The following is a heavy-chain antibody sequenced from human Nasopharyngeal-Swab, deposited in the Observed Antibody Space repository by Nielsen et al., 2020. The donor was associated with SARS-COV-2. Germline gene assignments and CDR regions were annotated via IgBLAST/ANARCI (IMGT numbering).Heavy chain of an antibody. D-gene: IGHD6-13*01. Sequence: ASVKVSCKASGYTFTSYYMHWVRQAPGQGLEWMGIINPSGGSTSYAQKFQGRVTMTRDTSTSTVYMELSSLRSEDTAVYYCARDRYLIPSAAGKDYWGQGTLVTASS. J-gene: IGHJ4*02. CDR3: ARDRYLIPSAAGKDY. CDR1: GYTFTSYY. CDR2: INPSGGST. V-gene: IGHV1-46*01.